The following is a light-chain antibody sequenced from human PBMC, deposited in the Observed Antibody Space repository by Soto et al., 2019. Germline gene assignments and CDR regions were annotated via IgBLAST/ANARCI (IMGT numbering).Light chain of an antibody. Sequence: DLVMTQSPLSLPVTPGEPASISCRSSQRLLHRNGYNYLDWYLQKPGQSPQLLIYLGSNRASGVPDRFSGSGSGTDFTLKISRVEAEDVGVYYCMQALQTPYTFGQGTKLEIK. CDR2: LGS. CDR1: QRLLHRNGYNY. J-gene: IGKJ2*01. CDR3: MQALQTPYT. V-gene: IGKV2-28*01.